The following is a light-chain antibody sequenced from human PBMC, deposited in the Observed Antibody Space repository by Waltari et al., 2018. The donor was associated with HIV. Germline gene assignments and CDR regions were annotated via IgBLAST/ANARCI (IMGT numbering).Light chain of an antibody. Sequence: DIVMTQSPDTLVVSLGERATITCKSSQSVLYSSNNKNYLAWYQQKPGQPPKLLIYWASTRESGVPYRFSGSGSGTDFTLTISSLQAEDLAVYYCQQYYSTPRTFGQGTKVEIK. CDR3: QQYYSTPRT. J-gene: IGKJ1*01. V-gene: IGKV4-1*01. CDR2: WAS. CDR1: QSVLYSSNNKNY.